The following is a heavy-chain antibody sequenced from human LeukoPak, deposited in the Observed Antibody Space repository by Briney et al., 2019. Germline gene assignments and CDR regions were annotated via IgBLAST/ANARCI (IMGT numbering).Heavy chain of an antibody. D-gene: IGHD3/OR15-3a*01. V-gene: IGHV3-21*01. CDR2: ISSSSSYI. CDR3: ARDSKIGLVIPIDY. Sequence: PGGSLRLSCAASGFTFSSYSMNWVRQAPGKGLEWVSPISSSSSYIYYADSVKGRFTISRDNAKNSLYLQMNSLRAEDTAVYYCARDSKIGLVIPIDYWGQGTLVTVSS. J-gene: IGHJ4*02. CDR1: GFTFSSYS.